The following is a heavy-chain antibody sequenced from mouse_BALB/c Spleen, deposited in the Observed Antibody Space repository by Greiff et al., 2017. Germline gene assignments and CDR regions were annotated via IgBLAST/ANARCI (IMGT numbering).Heavy chain of an antibody. V-gene: IGHV5-17*02. CDR3: ARWGGRYDYYAMDY. J-gene: IGHJ4*01. CDR2: ISSGSSTI. Sequence: DVKLVESGGGLVQPGGSRKLSCAASGFTFSSFGMHWVRQAPEKGLEWVAYISSGSSTIYYADTVKGRFTISRDNPKNTLFLQMTSLRSEDTAMYYCARWGGRYDYYAMDYWGQGTSVTVSS. CDR1: GFTFSSFG. D-gene: IGHD2-14*01.